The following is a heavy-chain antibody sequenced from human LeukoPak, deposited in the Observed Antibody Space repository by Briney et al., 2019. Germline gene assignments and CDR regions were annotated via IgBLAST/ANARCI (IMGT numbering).Heavy chain of an antibody. V-gene: IGHV3-74*01. Sequence: GGSLRLSCAASGFTFSIYWMHWVRHAPGKGLVWVSRIKRDGSSTSYADSVKGRFTISRDNAKSTLYLQMNSLRAEDTAVYYCSQSDYFDNWGQGTLVTVFS. CDR2: IKRDGSST. CDR1: GFTFSIYW. J-gene: IGHJ4*02. CDR3: SQSDYFDN.